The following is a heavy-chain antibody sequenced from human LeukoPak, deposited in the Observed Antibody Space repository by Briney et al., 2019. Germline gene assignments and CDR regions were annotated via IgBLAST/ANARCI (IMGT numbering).Heavy chain of an antibody. CDR1: GGSFSGYY. D-gene: IGHD6-19*01. V-gene: IGHV4-34*01. CDR3: ASIAVAGRVSDY. Sequence: MSSETLSLTCAVYGGSFSGYYWSWIRQPPGKGLEWIGEINHSGSTNYNPSLKSRVTISVDTSKNPFSLKLSSVTAADTAVYYCASIAVAGRVSDYWGQGTLVTVSS. CDR2: INHSGST. J-gene: IGHJ4*02.